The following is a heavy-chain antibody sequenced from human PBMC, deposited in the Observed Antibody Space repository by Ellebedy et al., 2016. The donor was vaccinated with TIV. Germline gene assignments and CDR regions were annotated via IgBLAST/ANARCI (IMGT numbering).Heavy chain of an antibody. CDR2: IYYSGST. D-gene: IGHD2-2*01. Sequence: MPSETLSLTCTVSGGSISSYYWSWIRQPPGKGLEWIGYIYYSGSTNYNPSLKSRVTISVDTSKNQFSLKLSSVTAADTAVYYCARGYCSSTSCYFFDYWGQGTLVTVSS. V-gene: IGHV4-59*01. CDR1: GGSISSYY. J-gene: IGHJ4*02. CDR3: ARGYCSSTSCYFFDY.